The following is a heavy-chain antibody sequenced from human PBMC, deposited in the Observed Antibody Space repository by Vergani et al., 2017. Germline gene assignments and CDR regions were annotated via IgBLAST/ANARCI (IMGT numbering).Heavy chain of an antibody. D-gene: IGHD3-10*01. J-gene: IGHJ3*02. CDR1: GGSISSSNW. V-gene: IGHV4-4*02. CDR3: ARVNGSGSYYTLNAFDI. Sequence: QVQLQESGPGLVKPSGTLSLTCAVSGGSISSSNWWSWARQPPGKGLEWIGEIYHSGSTNYNPSLKSRVTISVDKSKNQFSLKLSSVTAADTAVYYCARVNGSGSYYTLNAFDIWGQGTMVTVSS. CDR2: IYHSGST.